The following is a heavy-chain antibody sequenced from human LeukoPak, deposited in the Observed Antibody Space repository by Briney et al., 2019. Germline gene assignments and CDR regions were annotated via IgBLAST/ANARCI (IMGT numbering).Heavy chain of an antibody. V-gene: IGHV3-48*04. J-gene: IGHJ4*02. CDR1: GFTFSNHS. CDR3: ARESDIVVVPAAFDY. CDR2: ISDTSSAI. D-gene: IGHD2-2*01. Sequence: GGSLRLSCAASGFTFSNHSMNWVRQAPGKGLEWVSYISDTSSAIYYADFVKGRFTISRDNAKNSLYLQMNSLRAEDTAVYYCARESDIVVVPAAFDYWGQGTLVTVSS.